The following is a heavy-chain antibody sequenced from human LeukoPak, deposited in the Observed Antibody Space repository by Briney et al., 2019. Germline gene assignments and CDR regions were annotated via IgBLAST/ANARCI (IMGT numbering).Heavy chain of an antibody. V-gene: IGHV3-30*03. D-gene: IGHD3-22*01. CDR2: ISYDGSNK. CDR3: ARVGDNSGSGYSH. J-gene: IGHJ4*02. Sequence: GGSLRLSCAASGFTFSSYGMHWVRQAPGKGLEWVAVISYDGSNKYYADSVKGRFTISRDNSKNTLYLQMNSLRAEDTAVYYCARVGDNSGSGYSHWGQGTLVTVSS. CDR1: GFTFSSYG.